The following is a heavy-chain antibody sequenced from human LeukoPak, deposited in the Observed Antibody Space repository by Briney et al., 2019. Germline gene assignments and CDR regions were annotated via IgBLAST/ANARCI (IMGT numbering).Heavy chain of an antibody. V-gene: IGHV3-48*03. CDR3: ARDLGTHGGYVDP. D-gene: IGHD5-12*01. Sequence: GGSVRLSCAASGFIFSNYAMAWVRQTPGKGLEWVSYISTSDSTMYYEDSVKGRFTISRDNAKNSLYLQMDSLRVEDTGIYYCARDLGTHGGYVDPWGQGTLVTVSS. CDR2: ISTSDSTM. CDR1: GFIFSNYA. J-gene: IGHJ5*02.